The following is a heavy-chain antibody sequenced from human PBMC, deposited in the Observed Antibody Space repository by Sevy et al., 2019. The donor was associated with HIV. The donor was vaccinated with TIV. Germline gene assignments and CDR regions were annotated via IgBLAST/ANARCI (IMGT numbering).Heavy chain of an antibody. CDR2: VYYTGGT. CDR3: ARRNYFDI. J-gene: IGHJ3*02. Sequence: SETLSLTCTVSGGSINSDHWNWIRQPPGKGLEWIGYVYYTGGTNYNPSRKNRFTISVDRTKNQFSLKLTSVTAADTSGYYCARRNYFDIWGQGTMVTVSS. D-gene: IGHD3-10*01. V-gene: IGHV4-59*08. CDR1: GGSINSDH.